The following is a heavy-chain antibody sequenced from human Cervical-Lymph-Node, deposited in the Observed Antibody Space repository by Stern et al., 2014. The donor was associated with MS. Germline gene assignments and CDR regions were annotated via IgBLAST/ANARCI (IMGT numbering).Heavy chain of an antibody. CDR1: GGNFSSYA. J-gene: IGHJ4*02. Sequence: QVQLGQPGAEVKKPGSSVKVSCKASGGNFSSYAISWVRRAPGQGLEWMGGIIPIFGTANYAQKFQGRVTITADESTSTAYMELSSLRSEDTAVYYCAREGPGPYVGGGFDYWGQGTLVTVSS. D-gene: IGHD2-15*01. CDR2: IIPIFGTA. V-gene: IGHV1-69*01. CDR3: AREGPGPYVGGGFDY.